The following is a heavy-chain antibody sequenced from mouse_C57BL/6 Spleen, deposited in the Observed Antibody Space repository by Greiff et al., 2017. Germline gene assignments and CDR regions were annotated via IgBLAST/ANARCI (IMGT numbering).Heavy chain of an antibody. V-gene: IGHV2-5*01. CDR1: GFSLTSYG. Sequence: VKLMESGPGLVQPSQSLSITCTVSGFSLTSYGVHWVRQSPGKGLEWLGVIWRGGSTDYNAAFMSRLSITKDNSKSQVFFKMNSLQADDTAIYYCAKGGSYSNYWYFDVWGTGTTVTVSS. D-gene: IGHD2-5*01. CDR3: AKGGSYSNYWYFDV. CDR2: IWRGGST. J-gene: IGHJ1*03.